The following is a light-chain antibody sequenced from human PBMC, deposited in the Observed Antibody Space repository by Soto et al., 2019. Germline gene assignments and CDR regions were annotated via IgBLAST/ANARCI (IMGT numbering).Light chain of an antibody. CDR2: DAS. CDR1: QNSDKW. V-gene: IGKV1-5*01. CDR3: QQYNTYQGT. J-gene: IGKJ1*01. Sequence: DIQMTQSPSTLSASVGDRVSITCRASQNSDKWLAWYQQKPQKAPKLLIFDASTLESGVPSRFRGSGSGTEFTLTISSLQPDDFETYYCQQYNTYQGTFGPGTKVDIK.